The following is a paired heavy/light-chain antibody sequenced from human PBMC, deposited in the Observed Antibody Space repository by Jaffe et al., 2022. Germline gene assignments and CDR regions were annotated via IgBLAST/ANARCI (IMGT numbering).Heavy chain of an antibody. CDR3: TTDPGDYEDF. J-gene: IGHJ4*02. CDR1: GLNFINAW. Sequence: EVDLLESGGGLVQPGGSLRLSCAASGLNFINAWMSWVRQAPGKGLEWVGRIKNKVDGGTTDYAAPVKGRFTISRDDSRNMLYLQMNRLTTEDTAVYYCTTDPGDYEDFWGQGALVTVSS. D-gene: IGHD4-17*01. CDR2: IKNKVDGGTT. V-gene: IGHV3-15*01.
Light chain of an antibody. V-gene: IGKV2-28*01. J-gene: IGKJ4*01. CDR2: LGS. CDR1: QSLLHKKGKNY. Sequence: DIVMTQSPPSLVVTPGESASISCRSSQSLLHKKGKNYLDWYLQKPGQSPQCLIYLGSNRASGAPDRFSATGSGTDFTLKISRVEAEDVGIYYCMQALQTPRTFGGGTKVEI. CDR3: MQALQTPRT.